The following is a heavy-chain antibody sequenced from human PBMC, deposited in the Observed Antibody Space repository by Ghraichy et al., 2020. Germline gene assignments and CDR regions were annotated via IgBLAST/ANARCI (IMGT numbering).Heavy chain of an antibody. CDR1: EFSFSNYD. J-gene: IGHJ4*02. Sequence: GGSLRLSCAASEFSFSNYDMHWVRQVTGKGLEWVSGIDTADDTHYAGSVKGRFTISRENSKNSLSLQMNSRRAGDTAVYYCARSRSWGGYDWWGQGTLVTVSS. CDR3: ARSRSWGGYDW. V-gene: IGHV3-13*04. D-gene: IGHD5-12*01. CDR2: IDTADDT.